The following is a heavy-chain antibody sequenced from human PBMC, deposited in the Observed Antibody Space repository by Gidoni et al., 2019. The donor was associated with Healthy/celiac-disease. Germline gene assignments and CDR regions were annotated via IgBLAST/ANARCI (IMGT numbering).Heavy chain of an antibody. CDR1: GFSLSTIGVG. J-gene: IGHJ5*02. D-gene: IGHD2-15*01. Sequence: QITLKESGPTLVKPTQTLTLTCTFSGFSLSTIGVGVGWIRQPPGKALEWLALIYWDDDKRYSPSLKSRLTITKDTSKNQVVLTMTNMDPVDTATYYCAHRHCSGGSCYTNWFDPWGQGTLVTVSS. V-gene: IGHV2-5*02. CDR2: IYWDDDK. CDR3: AHRHCSGGSCYTNWFDP.